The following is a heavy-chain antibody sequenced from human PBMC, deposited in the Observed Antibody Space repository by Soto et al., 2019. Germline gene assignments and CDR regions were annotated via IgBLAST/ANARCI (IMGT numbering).Heavy chain of an antibody. CDR2: IYSSGST. D-gene: IGHD5-18*01. CDR1: GDSISRGDHY. Sequence: QVQLQESGPGLVKPSQTLSLTCSVSGDSISRGDHYWSWIRQPPGKGLEWIGYIYSSGSTDYNPSLKSRVTMSVDTSKNQFSLKLTSVTAADTAVYYCARGHAGIHIWVGWFDPWGQGTLVTVSS. V-gene: IGHV4-30-4*01. J-gene: IGHJ5*02. CDR3: ARGHAGIHIWVGWFDP.